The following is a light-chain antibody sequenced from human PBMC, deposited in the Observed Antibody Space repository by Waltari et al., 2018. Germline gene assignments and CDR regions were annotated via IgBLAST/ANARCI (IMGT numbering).Light chain of an antibody. CDR1: SSNIGSNV. CDR2: SSS. CDR3: ASWDDSLNGWV. V-gene: IGLV1-44*01. J-gene: IGLJ3*02. Sequence: QSVLTQPPSASVTPGQRVTISCSGGSSNIGSNVVTWYQQFPGTAPKLLIYSSSQRPSGVPDRFSGSKSGTSASLAISGLQSEDEADFYCASWDDSLNGWVFGGGTKLTVL.